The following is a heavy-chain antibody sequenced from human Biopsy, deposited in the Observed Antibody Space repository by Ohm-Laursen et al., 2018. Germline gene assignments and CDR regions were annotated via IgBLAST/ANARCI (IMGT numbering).Heavy chain of an antibody. V-gene: IGHV4-59*07. CDR2: ISGRGAT. Sequence: SDTLSLTCTVSGGSIRSDYWSWIRQSPRKGLEWIGHISGRGATNYNPSLRGRVTISVDTSKKQFSLKLSSVTAADTAVFFCARLYRLDDYWNDDPPDAFDVWGQGTMVTVSS. CDR3: ARLYRLDDYWNDDPPDAFDV. J-gene: IGHJ3*01. D-gene: IGHD3-3*01. CDR1: GGSIRSDY.